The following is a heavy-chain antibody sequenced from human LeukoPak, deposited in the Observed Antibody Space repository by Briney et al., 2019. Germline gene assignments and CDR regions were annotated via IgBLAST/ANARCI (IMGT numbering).Heavy chain of an antibody. D-gene: IGHD1-26*01. CDR1: GFTFSSYA. V-gene: IGHV3-30-3*01. CDR2: ISYDGSNK. J-gene: IGHJ4*02. Sequence: GGSLRLSCAASGFTFSSYAMHWVRQAPGKGLEWVAVISYDGSNKYYADSVKGRFTISRDNSKNTLYLQMNSLRAEDTAVYHCARGGSYYANWGQGTLVTVSS. CDR3: ARGGSYYAN.